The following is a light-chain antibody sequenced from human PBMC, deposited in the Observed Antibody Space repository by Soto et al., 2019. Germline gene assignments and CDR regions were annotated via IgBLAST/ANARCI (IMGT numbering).Light chain of an antibody. CDR1: QSISRW. CDR3: QQYDSSPSWT. J-gene: IGKJ1*01. Sequence: DIQMTQSPSTLSASVGDRVTITCRASQSISRWLAWYQQKPGKAPKLLIFDAYNLESGVPSRFSGSGSGTDFTLTISRLEPEDFAVYYCQQYDSSPSWTFGQGTKVDIK. V-gene: IGKV1-5*01. CDR2: DAY.